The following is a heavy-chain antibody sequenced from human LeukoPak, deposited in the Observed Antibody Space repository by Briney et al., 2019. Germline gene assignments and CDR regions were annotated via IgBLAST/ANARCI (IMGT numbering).Heavy chain of an antibody. CDR3: ARCFPVTTRLVVCAFDI. D-gene: IGHD2-8*02. CDR2: INHSGST. CDR1: GGSFSGYY. Sequence: SETLSLTCAVYGGSFSGYYWSWIRQPPGKGLEWIGEINHSGSTYYNPSLKSRVTISVDTSKNQFSLKLSSVTAADTAVYYCARCFPVTTRLVVCAFDIWGQGTMVTVSS. J-gene: IGHJ3*02. V-gene: IGHV4-34*09.